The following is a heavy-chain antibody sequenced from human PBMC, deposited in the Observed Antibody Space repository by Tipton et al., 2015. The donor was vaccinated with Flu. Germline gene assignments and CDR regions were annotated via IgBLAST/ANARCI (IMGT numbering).Heavy chain of an antibody. Sequence: QLVQSGAEVKKPGASVKVSCKASGYTFTSYDINWVRQATGQGLEWMGWMNPNSGNTGYAQKFQGRVTMTRNTSISTAYMELSSLRSGDTAVYYCARPGYWSGGSCSPYYYYYGMDVWGQGPTVTVSS. CDR1: GYTFTSYD. D-gene: IGHD2-15*01. CDR3: ARPGYWSGGSCSPYYYYYGMDV. CDR2: MNPNSGNT. J-gene: IGHJ6*02. V-gene: IGHV1-8*01.